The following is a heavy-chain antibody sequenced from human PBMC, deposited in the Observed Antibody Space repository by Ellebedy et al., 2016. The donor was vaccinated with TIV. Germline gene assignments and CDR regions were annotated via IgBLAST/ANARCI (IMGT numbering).Heavy chain of an antibody. CDR3: ARSLKPYWGSYYGIHV. Sequence: GSLRLSXTVSGGSIGGYYWSWIRQPPGKGLEWIGFMYSTGSTNYNPSLKSRVTISVVTSKNQFSLKLSSVTAADTAVYYCARSLKPYWGSYYGIHVWGQGTTVAVSS. V-gene: IGHV4-59*01. CDR1: GGSIGGYY. CDR2: MYSTGST. J-gene: IGHJ6*02. D-gene: IGHD3-16*01.